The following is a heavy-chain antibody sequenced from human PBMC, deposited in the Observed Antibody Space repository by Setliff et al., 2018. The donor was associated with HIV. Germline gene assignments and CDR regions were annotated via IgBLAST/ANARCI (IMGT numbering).Heavy chain of an antibody. CDR2: IYTSGNT. CDR1: GGSISSHY. CDR3: ARDSELGLNYHYGMDV. J-gene: IGHJ6*02. D-gene: IGHD1-26*01. V-gene: IGHV4-4*07. Sequence: LSLTCTVSGGSISSHYWSWIRQPAGKGLEWIGCIYTSGNTNYNPSLKSRVTMSVDTSKNQFSLKLSSVTAADTAVYYCARDSELGLNYHYGMDVWGQGTTVTVSS.